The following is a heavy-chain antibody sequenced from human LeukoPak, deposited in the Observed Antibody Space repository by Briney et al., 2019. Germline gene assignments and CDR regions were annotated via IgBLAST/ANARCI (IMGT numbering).Heavy chain of an antibody. CDR3: ARDRGFSYGIDF. CDR2: IQQDGSEK. J-gene: IGHJ4*02. CDR1: GFTFSDYW. D-gene: IGHD5-18*01. V-gene: IGHV3-7*04. Sequence: GGSPRLSCAASGFTFSDYWMSWVRQAPGKGLEWVANIQQDGSEKYCVDSVKGRFTISRDNAKKSLFLQVSSLRGEDTAVYYCARDRGFSYGIDFWGQGTLVTVSS.